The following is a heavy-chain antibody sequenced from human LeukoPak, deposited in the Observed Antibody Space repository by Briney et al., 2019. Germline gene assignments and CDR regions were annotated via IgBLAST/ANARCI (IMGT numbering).Heavy chain of an antibody. D-gene: IGHD1-26*01. V-gene: IGHV3-23*01. CDR2: ISGIGGTT. J-gene: IGHJ1*01. Sequence: GGPLRLTCAASGFTFSSYAMGWVRQAPGKGLEWVSAISGIGGTTHYADSVKGRFTISRDNSKNTLFLQMDSLRGEDTAVYYCAKRVVVGATSPYSDFQHWGQGTLVTVSS. CDR1: GFTFSSYA. CDR3: AKRVVVGATSPYSDFQH.